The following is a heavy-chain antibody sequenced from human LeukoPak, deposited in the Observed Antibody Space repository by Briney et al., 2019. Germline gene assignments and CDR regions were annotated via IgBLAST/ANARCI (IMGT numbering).Heavy chain of an antibody. V-gene: IGHV4-34*01. Sequence: SETLSLTCAVYGGSFSGYYWSWIRQPPGKGLEWIGEIDHSGSTNYNPSLRSRVTLSVDTSKNQFSLNLNSVTAADTAVYYCAITHYDILTGYHKYMGVWGKGTTVTISS. D-gene: IGHD3-9*01. CDR2: IDHSGST. CDR1: GGSFSGYY. CDR3: AITHYDILTGYHKYMGV. J-gene: IGHJ6*03.